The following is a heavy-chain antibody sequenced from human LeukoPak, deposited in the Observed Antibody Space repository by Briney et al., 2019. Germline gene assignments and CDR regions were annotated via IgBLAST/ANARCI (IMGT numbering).Heavy chain of an antibody. J-gene: IGHJ4*02. D-gene: IGHD3-22*01. Sequence: PGGSLRLSCAASGFTFSSYGMHWSRQPPGKGLEWIGGISYSGNTYYNPSLRSRVTISVDTSKNQFSLQLSTVTAADTAVYYCAAYYYDSSGYFGWGQGTLVTVSS. CDR2: ISYSGNT. CDR1: GFTFSSYG. V-gene: IGHV4-59*04. CDR3: AAYYYDSSGYFG.